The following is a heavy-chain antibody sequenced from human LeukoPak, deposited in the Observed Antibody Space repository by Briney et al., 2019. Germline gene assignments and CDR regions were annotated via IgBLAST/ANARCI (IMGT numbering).Heavy chain of an antibody. J-gene: IGHJ4*02. CDR2: MNPNSGNT. CDR1: GYTFTSYD. CDR3: ARVMRSYDSSGYYYVSDY. D-gene: IGHD3-22*01. V-gene: IGHV1-8*01. Sequence: ASVKVSCKASGYTFTSYDINWARQATGQGLEWMGWMNPNSGNTGYAQKFQGRVTMTRNTSISTAYMELSSLRSEDTAVYYCARVMRSYDSSGYYYVSDYWAREPWSPSPQ.